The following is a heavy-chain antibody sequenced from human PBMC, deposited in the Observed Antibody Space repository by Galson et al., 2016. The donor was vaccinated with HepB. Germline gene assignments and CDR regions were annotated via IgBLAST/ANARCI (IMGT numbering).Heavy chain of an antibody. V-gene: IGHV5-51*01. CDR1: GYTFGNYW. Sequence: QSGAEVKKPGESLKISCKGSGYTFGNYWIAWVRQMSGKGLEWVGVIYPGDSETTYSPSFEGQVSISVDKSISTAYLQWDSLRDSDTAIYYCAGRPATTGAPFDSWGQGTLVAVSS. CDR3: AGRPATTGAPFDS. J-gene: IGHJ4*02. CDR2: IYPGDSET. D-gene: IGHD1-14*01.